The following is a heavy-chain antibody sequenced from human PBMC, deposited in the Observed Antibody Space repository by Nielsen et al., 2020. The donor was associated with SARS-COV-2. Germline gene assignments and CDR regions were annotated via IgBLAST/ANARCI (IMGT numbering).Heavy chain of an antibody. CDR2: VSSTGRT. Sequence: SETLSLTCSVSGDSITSFYWTWLRQPPGQGLECIGYVSSTGRTYYTPSLHSRVSMSVDTSKNQFSLKLNSVTAADTAVYYCARHLPASSFSSLDVFDIWGQGTMVIVSS. D-gene: IGHD6-13*01. CDR3: ARHLPASSFSSLDVFDI. V-gene: IGHV4-59*08. CDR1: GDSITSFY. J-gene: IGHJ3*02.